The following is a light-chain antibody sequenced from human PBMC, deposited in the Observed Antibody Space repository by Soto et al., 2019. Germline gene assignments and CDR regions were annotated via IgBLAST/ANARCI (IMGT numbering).Light chain of an antibody. J-gene: IGLJ2*01. V-gene: IGLV1-40*01. CDR3: QSFDSSLRGSV. Sequence: QSVLTQPPSVSGAPGQRVTISCTGSSSNIGAGYDVHWYQHFPGTAPKLLIYGNSNRPSGVPDRFSGSKSGTSASLAITGLQTDDEADYYCQSFDSSLRGSVFGGGTKVTVL. CDR2: GNS. CDR1: SSNIGAGYD.